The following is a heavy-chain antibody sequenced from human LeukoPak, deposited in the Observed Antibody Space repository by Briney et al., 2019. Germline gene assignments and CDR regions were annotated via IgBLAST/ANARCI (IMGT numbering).Heavy chain of an antibody. D-gene: IGHD6-19*01. CDR2: IYTSGST. Sequence: SETLSLTCTVSGGSISSGRYYWSWIRQPAGKGLEWIGRIYTSGSTNYNPSLKSRVTMSVDTSKNQFSLKLTSVTAADTAVYYCAREQWLVPHYFDYWGQGTLVTVSS. CDR3: AREQWLVPHYFDY. CDR1: GGSISSGRYY. J-gene: IGHJ4*02. V-gene: IGHV4-61*02.